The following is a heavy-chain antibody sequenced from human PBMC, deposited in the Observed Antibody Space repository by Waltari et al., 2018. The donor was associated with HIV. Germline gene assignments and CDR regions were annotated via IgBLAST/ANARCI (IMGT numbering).Heavy chain of an antibody. CDR3: VKERGPFNGFDI. CDR1: GFPFGSYG. J-gene: IGHJ3*02. CDR2: IWSDGYNK. V-gene: IGHV3-33*06. Sequence: QVYLMESGGGVVQPGGSLKLSCAASGFPFGSYGMHWVRQAPGKGLEWVAVIWSDGYNKFYADSVRGRFTFSRDNSKYTLSLQMNSLRAEDTALYYCVKERGPFNGFDIWGQGTMVTVSS. D-gene: IGHD3-16*01.